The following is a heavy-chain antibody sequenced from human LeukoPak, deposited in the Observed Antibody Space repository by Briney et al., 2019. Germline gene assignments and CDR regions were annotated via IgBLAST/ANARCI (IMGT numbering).Heavy chain of an antibody. CDR2: IIPNLGTT. CDR3: ATTNDGGGYQWGDFFDF. V-gene: IGHV1-69*04. J-gene: IGHJ4*02. CDR1: GGTSNSHA. D-gene: IGHD3-22*01. Sequence: GASVKVSCKASGGTSNSHAISWVRQAPGQGLEWVGRIIPNLGTTNRAQNFQDRVTLTADKSTNTAYMELTSLTSGDTAVYYCATTNDGGGYQWGDFFDFWGQGTLVTVSS.